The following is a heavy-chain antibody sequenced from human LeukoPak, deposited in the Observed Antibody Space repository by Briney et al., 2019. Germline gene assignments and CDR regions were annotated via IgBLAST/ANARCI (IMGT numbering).Heavy chain of an antibody. J-gene: IGHJ4*02. CDR2: IYTAGST. V-gene: IGHV3-53*01. CDR3: AGGNTWPGLSY. Sequence: QAGGSLRLSCAASGFTVSGNYMSWVRQAPGKGLEWVSVIYTAGSTYNADSVKGLFTISRDKSKNTLYLQMNTLRAEDTAVYFCAGGNTWPGLSYWGQGTLLTVSS. CDR1: GFTVSGNY. D-gene: IGHD6-25*01.